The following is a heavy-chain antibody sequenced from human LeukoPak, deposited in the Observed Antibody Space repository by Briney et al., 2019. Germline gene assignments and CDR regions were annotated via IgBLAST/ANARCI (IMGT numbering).Heavy chain of an antibody. Sequence: RGSLRLSCAASGFTFSSYNMNWVRQAPGKGLEWVSSISSSSSYIYYADSVKGRFTISRDNAKNSLYLQMNSLRAEDTAVYYCARNPAPWEQQLGKFWFDPWGQGTLVTVSS. CDR3: ARNPAPWEQQLGKFWFDP. D-gene: IGHD6-13*01. V-gene: IGHV3-21*01. CDR1: GFTFSSYN. CDR2: ISSSSSYI. J-gene: IGHJ5*02.